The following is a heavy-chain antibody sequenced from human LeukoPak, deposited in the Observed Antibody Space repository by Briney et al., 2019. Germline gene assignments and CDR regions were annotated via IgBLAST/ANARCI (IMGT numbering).Heavy chain of an antibody. D-gene: IGHD4-17*01. V-gene: IGHV4-38-2*02. CDR2: IYHSGST. CDR3: ARNNMYGDYDY. J-gene: IGHJ4*02. Sequence: SETLSLTCTVSGYSISSGYYWGWIRQPPGKGLEWIGSIYHSGSTYYNPSLKSRVTISVDTSKNQFSLKLSSVTAADTAVYYCARNNMYGDYDYWGQGTLVTVSS. CDR1: GYSISSGYY.